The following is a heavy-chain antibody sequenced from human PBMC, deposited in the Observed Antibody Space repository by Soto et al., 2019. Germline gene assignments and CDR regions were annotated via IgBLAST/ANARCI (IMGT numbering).Heavy chain of an antibody. CDR2: ISYDGSNK. V-gene: IGHV3-30*18. Sequence: QVQLVESGGGVVQPGRSLRLSCAASGFTFSSYGMHWVRQAPGKGLEWVAVISYDGSNKYYADSVKGRITISRDISKNTLSLQINSLRAEDTAVYYCAKDRLNSGSFFTGYYGMGVWGQGTTVTVSS. CDR1: GFTFSSYG. D-gene: IGHD3-22*01. CDR3: AKDRLNSGSFFTGYYGMGV. J-gene: IGHJ6*02.